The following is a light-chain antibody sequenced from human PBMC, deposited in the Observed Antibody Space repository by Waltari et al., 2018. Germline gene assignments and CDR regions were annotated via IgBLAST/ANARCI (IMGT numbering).Light chain of an antibody. V-gene: IGLV2-11*01. CDR3: SSDAGGYTGL. CDR2: DVS. Sequence: QSALTQPRSVSGSPGQAVTISCTGTSSSVGGYAYVSWYQQYPGKAPKLLIFDVSKRPSGVPDRFSGSRSGNTSSLTISGLQAEDEADYYCSSDAGGYTGLFGGGTKVTVL. CDR1: SSSVGGYAY. J-gene: IGLJ2*01.